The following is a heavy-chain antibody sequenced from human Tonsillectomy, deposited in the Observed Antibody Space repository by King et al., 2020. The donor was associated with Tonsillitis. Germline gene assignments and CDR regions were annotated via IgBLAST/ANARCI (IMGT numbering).Heavy chain of an antibody. J-gene: IGHJ6*03. D-gene: IGHD6-13*01. CDR2: TYYRSNWYN. CDR3: ARAGYSSSWYPYYYYMDV. Sequence: VQLQQSGPGLVKPSQTLSLTCASSGDSVSSNSAAWNWIRQSPSRGPEWLGRTYYRSNWYNDYAVSVKSRITINTDTSKNQVSLQLNSVTPDDTAVYYCARAGYSSSWYPYYYYMDVWGKGTTVTVSS. CDR1: GDSVSSNSAA. V-gene: IGHV6-1*01.